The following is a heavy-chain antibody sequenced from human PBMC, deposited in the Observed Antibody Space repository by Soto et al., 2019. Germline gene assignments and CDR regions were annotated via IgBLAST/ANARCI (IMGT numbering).Heavy chain of an antibody. CDR3: ARMIAASGHYGMDV. CDR2: INPNSGGT. D-gene: IGHD6-13*01. V-gene: IGHV1-2*04. J-gene: IGHJ6*02. Sequence: QVQLVQSGAEVKKPRASVKVSFKPSGYNVTAYYVHWVRKAPGQGLEWMGWINPNSGGTNYAQKFQGWVTMTRDTSISTVYMELSRLRFDDTAVYYCARMIAASGHYGMDVWGQGTTVTVSS. CDR1: GYNVTAYY.